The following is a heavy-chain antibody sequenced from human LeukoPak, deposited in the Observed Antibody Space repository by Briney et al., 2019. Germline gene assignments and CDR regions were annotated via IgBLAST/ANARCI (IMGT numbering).Heavy chain of an antibody. Sequence: SETLSLTCTVSGGSISSGTYFWNWIRQPAGKALEWIGRIYTSGSTNYSPSLRSRVTISIDTSKNQFSLKLSSVTAADTAVYYCARVLGGSWGYAFDIWGQGTMVTVSS. CDR1: GGSISSGTYF. D-gene: IGHD6-13*01. CDR2: IYTSGST. V-gene: IGHV4-61*02. J-gene: IGHJ3*02. CDR3: ARVLGGSWGYAFDI.